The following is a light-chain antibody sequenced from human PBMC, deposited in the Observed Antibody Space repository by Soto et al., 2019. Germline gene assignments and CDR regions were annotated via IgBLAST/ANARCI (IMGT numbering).Light chain of an antibody. J-gene: IGLJ2*01. V-gene: IGLV2-8*01. Sequence: QSALTQPPSASGSPGQSVTISCTGTSSDVGGYNYVSWYRQHPGKAPQLIIYDDNKRPSGVPDRFSGSKSGNTASLTVSGLQAEDEADYFCNSYGGTNNYVVFGGGTKLTVL. CDR1: SSDVGGYNY. CDR3: NSYGGTNNYVV. CDR2: DDN.